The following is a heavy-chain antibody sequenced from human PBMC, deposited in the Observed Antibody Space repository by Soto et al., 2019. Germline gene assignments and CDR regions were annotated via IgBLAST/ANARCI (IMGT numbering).Heavy chain of an antibody. CDR3: TRQDYYDSSGYLV. D-gene: IGHD3-22*01. Sequence: EVQLVESGGGLVQPGGSLKLSCAASGFTFSGSAMHWVRQASGKGLEWVGRIRSKANSYATAYAASVKGRFTISRDDSKNTAYLQMNSLKTEDTAVYYCTRQDYYDSSGYLVWGQGTLVTVSS. CDR1: GFTFSGSA. V-gene: IGHV3-73*02. J-gene: IGHJ4*02. CDR2: IRSKANSYAT.